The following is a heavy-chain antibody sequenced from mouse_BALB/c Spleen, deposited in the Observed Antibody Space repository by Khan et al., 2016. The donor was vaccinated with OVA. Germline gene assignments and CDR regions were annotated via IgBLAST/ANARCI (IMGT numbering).Heavy chain of an antibody. CDR3: ARAYYGNYREAMDY. CDR2: IWGDGST. J-gene: IGHJ4*01. CDR1: GFSLTGYG. V-gene: IGHV2-6-7*01. D-gene: IGHD2-10*01. Sequence: VQLQESGPGLVAPSQSLSITCTVSGFSLTGYGVNWVRQPPGKGLEWLGMIWGDGSTDYNSVLKSRLSISQDNSKSQAFLKMNSLQTDDTARDYCARAYYGNYREAMDYWGQGTSVTVSS.